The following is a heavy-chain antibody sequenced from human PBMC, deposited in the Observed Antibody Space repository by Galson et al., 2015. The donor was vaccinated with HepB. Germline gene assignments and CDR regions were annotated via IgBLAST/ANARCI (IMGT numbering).Heavy chain of an antibody. V-gene: IGHV3-33*01. D-gene: IGHD5-18*01. CDR3: AREGAGYSYGYAIDY. Sequence: SLRLSCAASGFTFSSYGMHWVRQAPGKGLEWVAVIWYDGSNKYYADSVKGRFTISRDNSKNTLYLQMNSLRAEDTAVYYCAREGAGYSYGYAIDYWGQGTLVNVSS. CDR1: GFTFSSYG. CDR2: IWYDGSNK. J-gene: IGHJ4*02.